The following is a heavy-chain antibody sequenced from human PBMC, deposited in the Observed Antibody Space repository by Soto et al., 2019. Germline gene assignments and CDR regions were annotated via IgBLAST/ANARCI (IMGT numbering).Heavy chain of an antibody. J-gene: IGHJ6*02. CDR3: AKDIKWIRDRAYYYYGMDV. D-gene: IGHD5-18*01. V-gene: IGHV3-30*18. Sequence: VQLVESGGGVVQPGRSLRLSCAASGFTFSSYGMHWVRQAPGKGLEWVAVISYDGSNKYYADSVKGRFTISRDNSKNTLYLQMNSLRAEDMAVYYCAKDIKWIRDRAYYYYGMDVWGQGTTVTVSS. CDR1: GFTFSSYG. CDR2: ISYDGSNK.